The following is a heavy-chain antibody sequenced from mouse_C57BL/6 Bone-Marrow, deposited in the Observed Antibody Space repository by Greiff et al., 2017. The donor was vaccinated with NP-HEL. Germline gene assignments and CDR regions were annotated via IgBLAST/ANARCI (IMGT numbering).Heavy chain of an antibody. V-gene: IGHV1-26*01. CDR2: INPNNGGT. CDR1: GYTFTDYY. Sequence: EVQLQQSGPELVKPGASVKISCKASGYTFTDYYMNWVKQSHGKSLEWIGDINPNNGGTSYNQKFKGKATLTVDKSSSTAYMELRSLTSEDSAVYYCASWRIYYWGQGTLVTVSA. J-gene: IGHJ3*01. CDR3: ASWRIYY.